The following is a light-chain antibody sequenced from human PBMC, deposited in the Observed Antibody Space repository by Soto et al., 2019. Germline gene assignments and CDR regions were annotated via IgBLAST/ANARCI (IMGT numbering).Light chain of an antibody. CDR2: GAS. J-gene: IGKJ5*01. CDR1: QSVSSSY. Sequence: EIVLKQSLGTLSLSPGERATLSCRAIQSVSSSYLAWYQQKPGQAPRLLIFGASTRATGIPARFSGTGSGTEFTLTISSLQSEDFAVYYCQQYNTVPPITFGQGTRLEIK. V-gene: IGKV3-15*01. CDR3: QQYNTVPPIT.